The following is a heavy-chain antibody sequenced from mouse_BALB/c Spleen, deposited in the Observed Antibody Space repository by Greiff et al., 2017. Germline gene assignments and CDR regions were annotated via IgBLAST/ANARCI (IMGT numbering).Heavy chain of an antibody. V-gene: IGHV5-6-5*01. J-gene: IGHJ2*01. CDR2: ISSGGST. Sequence: EVMLVESGGGLVQPGGSLKLSCAASGFTFSSYAMSWVRQTPEKRLEWVASISSGGSTYYPDSVKGRFTISRDNARNILYLQMSSLRSEDTAMYYCAREVRREYYFDYWGQGTTLTVSS. CDR1: GFTFSSYA. CDR3: AREVRREYYFDY. D-gene: IGHD2-14*01.